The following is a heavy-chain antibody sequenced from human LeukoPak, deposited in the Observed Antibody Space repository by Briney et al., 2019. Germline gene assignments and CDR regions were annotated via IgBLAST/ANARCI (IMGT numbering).Heavy chain of an antibody. V-gene: IGHV3-23*01. CDR3: AKDLREPFDY. J-gene: IGHJ4*02. CDR1: GFTFGRYA. D-gene: IGHD1-26*01. Sequence: GGSLRLSCAASGFTFGRYAMTWVRQAPGKGLEWVSAISGSGGSTYYADSVKGRFTISRDNSKNTLYLQMNSLRAEDTAVYYCAKDLREPFDYWGQGTLVTVSS. CDR2: ISGSGGST.